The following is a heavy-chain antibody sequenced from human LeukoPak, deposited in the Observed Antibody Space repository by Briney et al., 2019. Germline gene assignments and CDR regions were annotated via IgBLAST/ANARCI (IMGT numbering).Heavy chain of an antibody. J-gene: IGHJ4*02. CDR1: GFTFSSNY. CDR2: IYSGGST. Sequence: QSGGSLRLSCAASGFTFSSNYMSWVRQAPGKGLEWVSVIYSGGSTYYADSVTGRFTISRDNSKNTLSLQMNSLRTEDTAVYYSGRVSGSYTSFYYWGEGTLVTVSS. CDR3: GRVSGSYTSFYY. D-gene: IGHD1-26*01. V-gene: IGHV3-66*01.